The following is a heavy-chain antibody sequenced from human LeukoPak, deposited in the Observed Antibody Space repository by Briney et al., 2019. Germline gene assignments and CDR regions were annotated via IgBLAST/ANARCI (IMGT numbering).Heavy chain of an antibody. D-gene: IGHD5-24*01. Sequence: GGSLRLSCSASGFSFSICSMHWVRQAPGKGLEYVSAISSNGGHTNYADSVKGRFTISRDNSKNTLYLQMSSLRAEDTAVYYCAKEQLRDDYYLLPWGQGTLVTVSS. CDR2: ISSNGGHT. CDR3: AKEQLRDDYYLLP. J-gene: IGHJ5*02. V-gene: IGHV3-64D*09. CDR1: GFSFSICS.